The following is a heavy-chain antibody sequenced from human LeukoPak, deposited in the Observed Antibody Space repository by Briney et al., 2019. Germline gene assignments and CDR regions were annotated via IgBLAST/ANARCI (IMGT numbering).Heavy chain of an antibody. CDR2: VYTGGNT. Sequence: PGGSLRLSCAASGFTVSSNHMSRVRQAPGKGLEWVSVVYTGGNTYYADSARGRFTISRDNSKNTVYLQMNSLRAEDTAVYYCARGSPINYYDSSGYYSGINYLDYWGQGTLVTVSS. CDR1: GFTVSSNH. J-gene: IGHJ4*02. CDR3: ARGSPINYYDSSGYYSGINYLDY. V-gene: IGHV3-53*01. D-gene: IGHD3-22*01.